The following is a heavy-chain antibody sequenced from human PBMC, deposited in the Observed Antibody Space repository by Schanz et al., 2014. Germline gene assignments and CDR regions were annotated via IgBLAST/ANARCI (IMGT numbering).Heavy chain of an antibody. D-gene: IGHD1-1*01. J-gene: IGHJ5*02. V-gene: IGHV3-23*04. Sequence: EVQLVESGGGLVQPGGSLRLSCTASGFTFSSYSMNWVRQVPGKGLVWVSSISSGGGSTYYADSVKGRFTISRDNSKNTLYLQMKSLRAEDTAVYYCARGRVLESWGQGTLVTASS. CDR1: GFTFSSYS. CDR3: ARGRVLES. CDR2: ISSGGGST.